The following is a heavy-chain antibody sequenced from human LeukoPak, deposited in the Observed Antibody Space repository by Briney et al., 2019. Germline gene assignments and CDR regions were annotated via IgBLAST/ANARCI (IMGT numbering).Heavy chain of an antibody. J-gene: IGHJ4*02. CDR1: GFTFSSYW. V-gene: IGHV3-74*01. CDR3: ARDRGTGGSVDY. Sequence: PGGSLRLSCAASGFTFSSYWMHWVRQAPGKGLVWVSRINRDGTTTSHADSVTGRFTISRDNSKNTLYLQMNIVRAEDTAVYYCARDRGTGGSVDYWGQGTLVTVSS. D-gene: IGHD1-26*01. CDR2: INRDGTTT.